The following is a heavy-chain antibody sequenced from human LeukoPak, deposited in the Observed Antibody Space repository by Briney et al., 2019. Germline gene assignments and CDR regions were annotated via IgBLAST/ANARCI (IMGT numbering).Heavy chain of an antibody. Sequence: KPSETLSLTCTVSGXSISSYYWSWIRQPAGKGLEWIGRIYTSGSTNYNPSLKSRVTMSIDTSKNQFTLKMSSVTAADTAVYYCTRGVNLYGSWSYHFDNWGQGTLVTVSS. J-gene: IGHJ4*02. V-gene: IGHV4-4*07. CDR3: TRGVNLYGSWSYHFDN. D-gene: IGHD3-10*01. CDR2: IYTSGST. CDR1: GXSISSYY.